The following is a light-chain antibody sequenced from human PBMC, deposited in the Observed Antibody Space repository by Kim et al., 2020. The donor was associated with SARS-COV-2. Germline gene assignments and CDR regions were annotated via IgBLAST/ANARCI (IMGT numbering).Light chain of an antibody. CDR1: QSIGSS. CDR3: QQRSSWVT. V-gene: IGKV3-11*01. Sequence: EIVLTQSPATLSLSPGDTATLSCRASQSIGSSLAWYQHKPGQAPSLLIYDASNRAAGIPARFSGSGSGTDFTLTITSLEPEDFALYYCQQRSSWVTFGGGTKLEI. CDR2: DAS. J-gene: IGKJ4*01.